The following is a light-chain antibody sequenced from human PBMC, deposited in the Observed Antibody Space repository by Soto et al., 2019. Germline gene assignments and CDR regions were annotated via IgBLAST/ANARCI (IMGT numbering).Light chain of an antibody. CDR3: QQYGGSPIT. CDR1: QNLGTLY. V-gene: IGKV3-20*01. CDR2: SAS. Sequence: EIVLKKSPGTLSLYTGERGTLSCRASQNLGTLYLAWFQQKSGQAPRLLIYSASRRATGIPDRFTGSGSGTDFTLTISRLEPEDFALYYCQQYGGSPITFGQGTRLEIK. J-gene: IGKJ5*01.